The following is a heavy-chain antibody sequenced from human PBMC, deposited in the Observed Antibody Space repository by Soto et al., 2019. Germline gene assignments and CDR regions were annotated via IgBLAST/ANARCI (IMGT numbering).Heavy chain of an antibody. CDR3: AADPYYYDSSNYYYFGY. J-gene: IGHJ4*02. CDR1: GGTFSSYA. V-gene: IGHV1-69*01. D-gene: IGHD3-22*01. CDR2: IIPIFGTA. Sequence: QVQLVQSGAEVKKPGSSVKVSCKASGGTFSSYAISWVRQAPGQGLEWMGGIIPIFGTANYAQKFQGRVTITADESTSTAYMELSSLRSEDTAVYYCAADPYYYDSSNYYYFGYWGQGTLVTVSS.